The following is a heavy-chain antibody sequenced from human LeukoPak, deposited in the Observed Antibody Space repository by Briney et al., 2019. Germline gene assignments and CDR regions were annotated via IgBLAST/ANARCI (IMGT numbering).Heavy chain of an antibody. CDR3: ARSANYDSSGYSFDY. V-gene: IGHV4-39*07. CDR2: IYYSGST. J-gene: IGHJ4*02. Sequence: SETLSLTCTVSGGSISSSSYYWGWIRQPPGKGLEWIGSIYYSGSTYYNPSLKSRVTISVDTSKNQFSLKLSSVTAADTAVYYCARSANYDSSGYSFDYWGQGTLVIVSS. D-gene: IGHD3-22*01. CDR1: GGSISSSSYY.